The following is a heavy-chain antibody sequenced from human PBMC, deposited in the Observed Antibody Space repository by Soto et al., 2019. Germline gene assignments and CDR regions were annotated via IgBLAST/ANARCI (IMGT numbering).Heavy chain of an antibody. CDR2: IVVGSGNT. Sequence: QMQLVQSGPEVKKPGTSVKVSCKASGFTFTSSAVQWVRQARGQRLEWIGWIVVGSGNTNYAQKFQERVTITRDMSTSTAYMELSSLRSEDTAVYYCAAGALYCSSTSCYAHYYYGMDVWGQGTTVTVSS. CDR1: GFTFTSSA. CDR3: AAGALYCSSTSCYAHYYYGMDV. D-gene: IGHD2-2*01. J-gene: IGHJ6*02. V-gene: IGHV1-58*01.